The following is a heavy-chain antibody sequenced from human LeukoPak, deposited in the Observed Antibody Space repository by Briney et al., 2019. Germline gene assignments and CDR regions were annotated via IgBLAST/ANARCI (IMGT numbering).Heavy chain of an antibody. J-gene: IGHJ4*02. CDR1: GFXFSGYW. Sequence: GGSLRLSCGASGFXFSGYWIAWVRQAPGRGLEWVAHINQDGSAKNYVDPVKGRFTISRDNAKNSVYLQLDTLRAEDTAVYFCARDDYLGYWGQGTLVTVSS. CDR2: INQDGSAK. CDR3: ARDDYLGY. V-gene: IGHV3-7*05. D-gene: IGHD3-16*01.